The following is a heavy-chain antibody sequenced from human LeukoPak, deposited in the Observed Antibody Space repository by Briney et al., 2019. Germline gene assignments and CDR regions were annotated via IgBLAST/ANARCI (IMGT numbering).Heavy chain of an antibody. CDR3: TRDSSVDYDYVWGSYRFDY. D-gene: IGHD3-16*02. Sequence: GGSLRLSCEVSGLTFSDQYMDWVRQAPGRGLEWVGRIRSKANSHSTEYAASVKDRFTISRDDSKNSLFLQMSSLKTEDTAVYYCTRDSSVDYDYVWGSYRFDYWGQGTLVTVSS. CDR2: IRSKANSHST. J-gene: IGHJ4*02. CDR1: GLTFSDQY. V-gene: IGHV3-72*01.